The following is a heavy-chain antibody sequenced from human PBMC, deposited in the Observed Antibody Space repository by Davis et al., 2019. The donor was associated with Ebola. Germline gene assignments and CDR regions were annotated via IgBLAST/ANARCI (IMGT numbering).Heavy chain of an antibody. CDR1: GFTFDDYA. CDR2: ISSNSGSI. CDR3: AKGHDFWSGYYPYPFYYYGMDV. D-gene: IGHD3-3*01. J-gene: IGHJ6*02. V-gene: IGHV3-9*01. Sequence: SLKISCAASGFTFDDYAMHWVRQAPGKGLEWVSGISSNSGSIGYADSVKGRFTISRDNAKNSLYLQMNSLRADDTALYYCAKGHDFWSGYYPYPFYYYGMDVWGQGTTVTVSS.